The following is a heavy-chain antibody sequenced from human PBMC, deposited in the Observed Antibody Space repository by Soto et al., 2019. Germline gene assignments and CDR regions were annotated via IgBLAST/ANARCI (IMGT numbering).Heavy chain of an antibody. CDR1: GFTFGNYA. J-gene: IGHJ6*02. Sequence: QVQLVESGGGVVQPGGSLRLSCAASGFTFGNYAMHWVRQAPGKGLECLAVIAYDGSNAFYRDSVKGRFTISRDNSKNTLYLHMNSLRSEDTGVYYCVRGDREDILVVVGARPGEYGIDIWGQGTTVTVSS. CDR2: IAYDGSNA. V-gene: IGHV3-30-3*01. D-gene: IGHD2-15*01. CDR3: VRGDREDILVVVGARPGEYGIDI.